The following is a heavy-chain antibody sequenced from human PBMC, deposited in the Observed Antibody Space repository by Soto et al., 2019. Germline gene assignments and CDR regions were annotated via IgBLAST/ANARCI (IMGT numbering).Heavy chain of an antibody. J-gene: IGHJ3*02. CDR2: IIPILGIA. CDR1: GGTFISYT. CDR3: ALPPATPGNDAFDI. V-gene: IGHV1-69*02. D-gene: IGHD2-15*01. Sequence: QVQLVQSGAEVKKPGSSVKVSCKASGGTFISYTISWVRQAPGQGLEWMGRIIPILGIANYAQKFQGRVTITADKSTSTAYMELSSLRSEDTAVYYCALPPATPGNDAFDIWGQGTMVTVSS.